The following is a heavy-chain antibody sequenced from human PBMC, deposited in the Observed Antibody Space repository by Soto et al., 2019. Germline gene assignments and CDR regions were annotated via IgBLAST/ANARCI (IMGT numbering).Heavy chain of an antibody. Sequence: GGSLRLSCAASGFTFSAFVMTWVRQPPGQGLEWVSTVIGSGAYTFDADSVKGRFTISRDNSKNTLYLQMNSLRAEDTAVYYCAKKRNVVVVVAADYWGQGNLVTVSS. D-gene: IGHD2-15*01. CDR1: GFTFSAFV. CDR3: AKKRNVVVVVAADY. V-gene: IGHV3-23*01. CDR2: VIGSGAYT. J-gene: IGHJ4*02.